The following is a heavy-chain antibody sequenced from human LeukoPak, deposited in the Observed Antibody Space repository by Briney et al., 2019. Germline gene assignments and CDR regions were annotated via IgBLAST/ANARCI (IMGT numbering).Heavy chain of an antibody. CDR2: IYYSGST. D-gene: IGHD2-15*01. CDR1: GGSISSYY. CDR3: ARALGYCSGGSCTRGYNWFDP. V-gene: IGHV4-59*08. Sequence: SENLSLTCTVSGGSISSYYWSWIRQPPGKGLEWIGYIYYSGSTNYNPSLKSRVTISVDTSMNQFSLKLSFVTTADTAVYYCARALGYCSGGSCTRGYNWFDPWGQGTLVTVPS. J-gene: IGHJ5*02.